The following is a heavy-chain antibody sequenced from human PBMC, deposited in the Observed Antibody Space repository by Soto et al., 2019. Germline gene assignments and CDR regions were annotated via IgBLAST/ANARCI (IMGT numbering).Heavy chain of an antibody. Sequence: SVKVSCKASGGTFSSYAISWVRQAPGQGLEWMGGIIPIFGTANYAQKFQGRVTITADESTSTAYMELSSLRSEDTAVYYCARVVTPYNWFDPWGQGTLVTVSS. D-gene: IGHD4-4*01. J-gene: IGHJ5*02. CDR2: IIPIFGTA. V-gene: IGHV1-69*13. CDR1: GGTFSSYA. CDR3: ARVVTPYNWFDP.